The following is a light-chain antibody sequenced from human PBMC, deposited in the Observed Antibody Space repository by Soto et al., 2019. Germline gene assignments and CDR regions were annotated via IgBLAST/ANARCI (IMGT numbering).Light chain of an antibody. CDR1: QGVGNN. V-gene: IGKV3-15*01. CDR3: QQYNNWPRGT. J-gene: IGKJ5*01. CDR2: GTS. Sequence: EVVLTQSPSTLSVSPGERATLSCRASQGVGNNLAWYQQKPGQAPRVLIYGTSTRATGIPVRFSGSGSGTEFTLTISSLQSEDFAVYYCQQYNNWPRGTFGQGTRLEIK.